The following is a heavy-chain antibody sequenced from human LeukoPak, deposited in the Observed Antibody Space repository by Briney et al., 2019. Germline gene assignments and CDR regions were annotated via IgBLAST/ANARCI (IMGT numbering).Heavy chain of an antibody. J-gene: IGHJ5*02. D-gene: IGHD3-3*01. V-gene: IGHV3-21*04. CDR2: ISSSSSYI. CDR3: AKDGRGVVTNWFDP. Sequence: GSLRLSCAASGFTFSSYSMNRVRQAPGKGLEWVSSISSSSSYIYYVDSVKGRFTISRDNANNSLYLQMNSLRAEDTAVYYCAKDGRGVVTNWFDPWGQGTLVTVSS. CDR1: GFTFSSYS.